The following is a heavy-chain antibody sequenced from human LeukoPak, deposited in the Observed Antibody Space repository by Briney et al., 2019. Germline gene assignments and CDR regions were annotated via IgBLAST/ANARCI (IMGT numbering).Heavy chain of an antibody. Sequence: GGSLRLSCAASGFTFRNYVIHWVRQAPGKGLEWVAVTSSDLTWKLYADSGKGRFTISRDNSRSNLYLQMSSLRAEDTAIYYCARDVPLMGASKTRYFDYWGQGTLVTVSS. V-gene: IGHV3-30*03. CDR3: ARDVPLMGASKTRYFDY. D-gene: IGHD1-26*01. CDR1: GFTFRNYV. CDR2: TSSDLTWK. J-gene: IGHJ4*02.